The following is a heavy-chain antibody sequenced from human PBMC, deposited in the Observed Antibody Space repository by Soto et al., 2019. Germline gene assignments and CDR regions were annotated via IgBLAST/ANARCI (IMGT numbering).Heavy chain of an antibody. CDR1: GFTFSSYW. V-gene: IGHV3-7*05. D-gene: IGHD3-10*01. CDR3: ARVMLLWFGEPQGMDV. Sequence: GGSLRLSCAASGFTFSSYWMSWVRQAPGKGLEWVANIKQDGSEKYYVDSVKGRFTISRDNAKNSLYLQMNSLRAEDTAVYYCARVMLLWFGEPQGMDVWGQGTTVTVSS. J-gene: IGHJ6*02. CDR2: IKQDGSEK.